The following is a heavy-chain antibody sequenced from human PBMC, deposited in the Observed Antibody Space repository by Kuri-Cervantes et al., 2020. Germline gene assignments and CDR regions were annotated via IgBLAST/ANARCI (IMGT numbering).Heavy chain of an antibody. D-gene: IGHD2-2*01. V-gene: IGHV3-15*01. CDR1: GFTFSNAW. CDR3: TTAVLEYQRKNYYYYGMDV. Sequence: GESLKISCAASGFTFSNAWMSWVRQAPGKGLEWVGRIKSKTDGGTTDYAAPVKGRFTISRDDSKNTLYLQMNSLKTEDTAVYYCTTAVLEYQRKNYYYYGMDVWGQGTTVTVSS. J-gene: IGHJ6*02. CDR2: IKSKTDGGTT.